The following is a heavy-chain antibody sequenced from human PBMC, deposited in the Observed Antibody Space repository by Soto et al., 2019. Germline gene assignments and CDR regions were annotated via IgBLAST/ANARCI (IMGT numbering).Heavy chain of an antibody. J-gene: IGHJ4*02. CDR1: GGSISSYY. D-gene: IGHD2-8*02. Sequence: SEPLSLTCTVSGGSISSYYWSWIRQPPGKGLEWIGYIYYSGSTNYNPSLKSRVTISVDTSKNQFSLKLSSVTAADTAVYYCARDKITGLFDYWGQGTLVTVSS. V-gene: IGHV4-59*01. CDR3: ARDKITGLFDY. CDR2: IYYSGST.